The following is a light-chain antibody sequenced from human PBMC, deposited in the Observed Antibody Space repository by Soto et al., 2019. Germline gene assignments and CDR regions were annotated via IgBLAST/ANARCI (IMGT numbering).Light chain of an antibody. V-gene: IGKV1-39*01. CDR1: QSISSY. J-gene: IGKJ1*01. Sequence: DIQMTQSPSSLSASVGDRFTITCRASQSISSYLNWYQQKPGKAPKLLIYAASSLQSGVPSRFSGSGSGTDFTLTISSLQPEDFETYYCQQSYSKRTLGQGTKVDIK. CDR3: QQSYSKRT. CDR2: AAS.